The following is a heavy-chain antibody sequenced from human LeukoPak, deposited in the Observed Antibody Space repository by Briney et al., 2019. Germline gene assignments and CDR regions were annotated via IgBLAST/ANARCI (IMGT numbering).Heavy chain of an antibody. J-gene: IGHJ6*03. Sequence: ASVKVSCKVSGYTLTELSMHRVRQAPGKGLEWMGGFDPEDGETIYAQKFQGRVTMTEDTSTDTAYMELSSLRSEDTAVYYCATLRVAAAGTNYYYYYMDVWGKGTTVTVSS. CDR3: ATLRVAAAGTNYYYYYMDV. V-gene: IGHV1-24*01. CDR2: FDPEDGET. CDR1: GYTLTELS. D-gene: IGHD6-13*01.